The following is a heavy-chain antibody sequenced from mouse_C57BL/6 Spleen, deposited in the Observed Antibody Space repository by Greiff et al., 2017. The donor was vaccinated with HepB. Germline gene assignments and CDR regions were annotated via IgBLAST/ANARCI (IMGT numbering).Heavy chain of an antibody. Sequence: QVQLKQTGPELVKPGASVKISCKASGYAFSSSWMNWVKQRPGKGLEWIGRIYPGDGDTNYNGKFKGKATLTADKSSSTAYMQLSSLTSEDSAVYFCARAYYSLDYWGQGTTLTVSS. CDR2: IYPGDGDT. D-gene: IGHD2-12*01. J-gene: IGHJ2*01. CDR1: GYAFSSSW. V-gene: IGHV1-82*01. CDR3: ARAYYSLDY.